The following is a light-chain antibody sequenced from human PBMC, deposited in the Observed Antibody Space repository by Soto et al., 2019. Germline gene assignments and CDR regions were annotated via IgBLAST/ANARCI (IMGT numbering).Light chain of an antibody. Sequence: QSALTQPASVSGSPGQSITISCTGTNSDVGDYNYVSWYRQHPGQAPELMIYDVFNRPSGVSNRFSGSKSGNTASLTISGVQVDGEADYYCSSYTSGSTLVFGGGTKLPAL. CDR3: SSYTSGSTLV. V-gene: IGLV2-14*01. J-gene: IGLJ2*01. CDR1: NSDVGDYNY. CDR2: DVF.